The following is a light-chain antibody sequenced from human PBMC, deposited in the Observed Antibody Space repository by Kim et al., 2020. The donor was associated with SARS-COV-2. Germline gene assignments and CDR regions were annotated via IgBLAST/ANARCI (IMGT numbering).Light chain of an antibody. V-gene: IGLV1-47*01. Sequence: ELTQPPSASGTPGQRVTISCSGSSSNIGSNYVYWYQQLPGTAPKLLIYRNNQRPSGVPDRFSGSKSGTSASLAISGLRSEDEADYYCAAWDDSLSAVVFGGGTQLTVL. CDR2: RNN. J-gene: IGLJ2*01. CDR3: AAWDDSLSAVV. CDR1: SSNIGSNY.